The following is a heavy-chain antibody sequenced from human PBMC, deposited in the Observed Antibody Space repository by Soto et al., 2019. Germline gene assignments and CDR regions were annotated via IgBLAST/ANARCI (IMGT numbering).Heavy chain of an antibody. J-gene: IGHJ5*02. V-gene: IGHV3-48*03. Sequence: EVQLAESGGDLVQPGGSLRLSCVGSGFTFSYYEMNWVRQAPGTGLERVAFISHTDRLTHYPDSVKGSFTISRENAQNSLYLEMTSLRVEDTGVYYRARDTGRASADLWGQGTLVTVSS. D-gene: IGHD6-13*01. CDR2: ISHTDRLT. CDR3: ARDTGRASADL. CDR1: GFTFSYYE.